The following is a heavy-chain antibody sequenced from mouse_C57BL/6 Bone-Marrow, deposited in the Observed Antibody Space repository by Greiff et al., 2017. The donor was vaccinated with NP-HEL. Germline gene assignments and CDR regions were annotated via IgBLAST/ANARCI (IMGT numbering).Heavy chain of an antibody. CDR1: GYTFTSYW. Sequence: QVQLQQPGAELVKPGASVKLSCKASGYTFTSYWMHWVKQRPGRGLEWIGRIDPKSGGTKYNEKFKSKATLTVDKPSSTAYMQLSSLTSEDSAVYYCARLDYYGSSLYAMGYWGQGTSVTVSS. V-gene: IGHV1-72*01. CDR3: ARLDYYGSSLYAMGY. D-gene: IGHD1-1*01. CDR2: IDPKSGGT. J-gene: IGHJ4*01.